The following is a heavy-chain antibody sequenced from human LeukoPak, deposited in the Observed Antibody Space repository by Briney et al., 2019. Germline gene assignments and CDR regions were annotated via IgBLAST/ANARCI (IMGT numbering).Heavy chain of an antibody. CDR2: ISTSGSTI. CDR3: ARVLFSWYYDILTGFDY. CDR1: GSTFSDYY. J-gene: IGHJ4*02. Sequence: KAGGSLRLSCAASGSTFSDYYMSWIRQAPGKGLEWVSYISTSGSTIYYADSVKGRFTISRDNAKNSLYLQMNSLRAEDTAVYYCARVLFSWYYDILTGFDYWGQGTLVTVSS. V-gene: IGHV3-11*01. D-gene: IGHD3-9*01.